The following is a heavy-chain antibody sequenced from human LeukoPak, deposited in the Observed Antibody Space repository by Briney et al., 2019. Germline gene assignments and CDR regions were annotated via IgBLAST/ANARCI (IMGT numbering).Heavy chain of an antibody. V-gene: IGHV4-59*01. J-gene: IGHJ4*02. CDR3: ARHGYSSSWSDY. CDR2: VFYTGYT. Sequence: SETLSLTCTVSGGSINNYYWSWVRQPPGKGLEWIGYVFYTGYTHYNPSLKSRVTISVDTSKNQFSLKLSSVTAADTAVYFCARHGYSSSWSDYWGRGTLVTVSS. CDR1: GGSINNYY. D-gene: IGHD6-13*01.